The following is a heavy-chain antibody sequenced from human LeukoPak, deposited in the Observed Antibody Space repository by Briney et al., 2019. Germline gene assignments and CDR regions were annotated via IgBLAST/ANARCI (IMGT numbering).Heavy chain of an antibody. J-gene: IGHJ4*02. CDR3: ARAPRDTNSWYYFDY. CDR2: IYYSGDT. D-gene: IGHD5-18*01. Sequence: SETLSLTCTVSGGSISSGDYYWSWIRQHPGKGLEWIGYIYYSGDTYYNPSLKSRVTISVDTSKNQFSLKLSSVTAADTAVHCARAPRDTNSWYYFDYWGQGTLVSVSS. V-gene: IGHV4-31*02. CDR1: GGSISSGDYY.